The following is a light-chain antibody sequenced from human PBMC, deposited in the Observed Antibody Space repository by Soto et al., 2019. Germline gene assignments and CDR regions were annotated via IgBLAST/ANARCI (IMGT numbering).Light chain of an antibody. CDR1: GSNIGSTY. CDR2: RNN. CDR3: ASWDDSLNHWV. J-gene: IGLJ3*02. Sequence: QAVLTQPRSASATPGQRVTISCSGSGSNIGSTYVDWYQQLPGAAPKLLIYRNNQRPSGVPDRFSGSKSGTSASLAISGLRSEDEADYHCASWDDSLNHWVFGGGTKLTVL. V-gene: IGLV1-47*01.